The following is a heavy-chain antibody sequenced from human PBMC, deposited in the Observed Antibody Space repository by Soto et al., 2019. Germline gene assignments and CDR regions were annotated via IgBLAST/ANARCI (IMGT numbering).Heavy chain of an antibody. V-gene: IGHV3-15*01. J-gene: IGHJ5*02. CDR3: TTPGDSYSSTTWFGP. CDR1: GIGFSNAW. CDR2: IKSKSDDGTI. Sequence: XVCLRLSCAACGIGFSNAWINWVRQAPGKGLEWIGRIKSKSDDGTIDYVAPVKGRFTISRDDSKNTLFLQMNSLKTEDTAVYHCTTPGDSYSSTTWFGPCGQRALVTVSS. D-gene: IGHD2-21*01.